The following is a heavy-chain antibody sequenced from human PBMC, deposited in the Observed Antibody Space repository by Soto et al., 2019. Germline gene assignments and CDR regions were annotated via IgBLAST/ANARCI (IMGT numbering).Heavy chain of an antibody. V-gene: IGHV3-9*01. CDR3: AKDIENGYNPYYFYGMDV. CDR2: ISWNSVSI. J-gene: IGHJ6*02. Sequence: GGSLRLSCAASGFNFNDYAMHWVRQAPGKGLEWVSSISWNSVSIGYADSVKGRFTISRDNARNSLYLQMNSLRAEDTALYYCAKDIENGYNPYYFYGMDVWGQGTTVTVSS. CDR1: GFNFNDYA. D-gene: IGHD3-10*01.